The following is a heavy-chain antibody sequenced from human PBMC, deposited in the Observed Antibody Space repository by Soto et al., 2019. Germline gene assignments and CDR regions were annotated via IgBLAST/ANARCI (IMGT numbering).Heavy chain of an antibody. CDR3: ARRMGATTIDPYYYYYGMDV. Sequence: GESLKISCKGSGYSFTSYWISWVRQMPGEGLEWMGRIDPSDSYTNYSPSFQGHVTISADKSISTAYLQWSSLKASDTAMYYCARRMGATTIDPYYYYYGMDVWGQGTTVTVSS. CDR1: GYSFTSYW. CDR2: IDPSDSYT. J-gene: IGHJ6*02. D-gene: IGHD1-26*01. V-gene: IGHV5-10-1*01.